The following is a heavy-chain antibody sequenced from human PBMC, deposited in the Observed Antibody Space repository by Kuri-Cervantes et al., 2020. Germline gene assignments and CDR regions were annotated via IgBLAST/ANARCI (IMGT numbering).Heavy chain of an antibody. Sequence: GESLKISCAASGFTFSSYAMSWVRQAPGMGLEWVSGINDRGSHTYYADSVKGRFTISRDNSKSTLYLQMNSLRAEDTAIYYCAKSLVIDRLRGGIDYWGQGTLVTVSS. CDR2: INDRGSHT. CDR3: AKSLVIDRLRGGIDY. J-gene: IGHJ4*02. V-gene: IGHV3-23*01. D-gene: IGHD2/OR15-2a*01. CDR1: GFTFSSYA.